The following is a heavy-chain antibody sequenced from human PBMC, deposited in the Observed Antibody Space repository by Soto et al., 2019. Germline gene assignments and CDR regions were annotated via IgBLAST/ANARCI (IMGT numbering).Heavy chain of an antibody. CDR3: AREGGSSSWYDYYYYYGMDV. D-gene: IGHD6-13*01. Sequence: QVQLVESGGGVVQPGRSLRLSCAASGFTFSSYAMHWVRQAPGKGLEWVAVISYDGSNKYYADSVKGRFTISRDNSKNQLYLQMNSLRAEDTAVYYCAREGGSSSWYDYYYYYGMDVWGQGTTVTVSS. CDR1: GFTFSSYA. CDR2: ISYDGSNK. V-gene: IGHV3-30-3*01. J-gene: IGHJ6*02.